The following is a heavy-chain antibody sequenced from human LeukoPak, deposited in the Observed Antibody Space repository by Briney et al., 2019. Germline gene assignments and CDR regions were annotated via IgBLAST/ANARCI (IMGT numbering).Heavy chain of an antibody. CDR3: ARVRQWLVLGGFDY. Sequence: ASVKVSCKASGYTFTGYYMHWVRQAPGQGLEWMGWINPNSRGTNYAQKFQGRVTMTRDTSISTAYMELSRLRSDDTAVYYCARVRQWLVLGGFDYWGQGTLVTVSS. CDR1: GYTFTGYY. V-gene: IGHV1-2*02. CDR2: INPNSRGT. J-gene: IGHJ4*02. D-gene: IGHD6-19*01.